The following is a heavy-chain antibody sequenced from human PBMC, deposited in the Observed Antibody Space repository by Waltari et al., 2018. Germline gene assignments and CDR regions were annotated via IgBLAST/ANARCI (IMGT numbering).Heavy chain of an antibody. CDR3: ARAVWFRGWGFDY. Sequence: QVQLVQSGAEVKKPGASVKVSCKASGYTFTSYAMNWVHQATEQSLDWMGWINAGNGNTKYAQKFQGRVTITRDTSASTAYMELSSLRSEDTAVYYCARAVWFRGWGFDYWGQGTLVTVSS. D-gene: IGHD3-10*01. CDR1: GYTFTSYA. V-gene: IGHV1-3*01. CDR2: INAGNGNT. J-gene: IGHJ4*02.